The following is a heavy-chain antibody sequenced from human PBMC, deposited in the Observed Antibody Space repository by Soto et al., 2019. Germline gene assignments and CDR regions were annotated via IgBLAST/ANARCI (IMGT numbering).Heavy chain of an antibody. CDR3: ARDRRNDILTGYYDY. V-gene: IGHV1-46*01. CDR1: GYTFTSYY. CDR2: INPSGGST. Sequence: ASVKVSCKASGYTFTSYYMHWVRQAPGQGLEWMGIINPSGGSTSYAQKFQGRVTMTRDTSTSTVYMELSSLRSEDTAVYYCARDRRNDILTGYYDYWGQGTLVTVSS. J-gene: IGHJ4*02. D-gene: IGHD3-9*01.